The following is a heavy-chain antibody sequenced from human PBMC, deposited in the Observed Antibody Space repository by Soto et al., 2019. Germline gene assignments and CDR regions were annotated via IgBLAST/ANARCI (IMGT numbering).Heavy chain of an antibody. CDR1: GGSFSGYY. Sequence: SETLSLTCAVYGGSFSGYYWSWIRQPPGKGLEWIGEINHSGSTNYNPSLKSRVTISVDTSKNQFSLKLSSVTAADTAVYYWARGPGFPGGYDQQMTTLDYWGQGTLVTVSS. D-gene: IGHD5-12*01. V-gene: IGHV4-34*01. CDR3: ARGPGFPGGYDQQMTTLDY. CDR2: INHSGST. J-gene: IGHJ4*02.